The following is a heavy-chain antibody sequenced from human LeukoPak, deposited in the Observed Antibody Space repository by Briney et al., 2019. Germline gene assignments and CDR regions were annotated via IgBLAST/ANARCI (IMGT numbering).Heavy chain of an antibody. CDR3: AKEGRDSYPEGALDI. CDR1: GFTFSSYA. D-gene: IGHD5-18*01. V-gene: IGHV3-23*01. CDR2: ISGSGGNT. J-gene: IGHJ3*02. Sequence: GVSLRLFCAASGFTFSSYAMSWARHAPGGGLEWVSAISGSGGNTYYADSVKGLFTITRDNSKNTLYLQMNSVRADDTAVYYCAKEGRDSYPEGALDIWGQGTMVTVSS.